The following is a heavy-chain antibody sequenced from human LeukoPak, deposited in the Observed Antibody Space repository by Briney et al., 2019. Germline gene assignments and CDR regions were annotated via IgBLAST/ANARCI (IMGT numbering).Heavy chain of an antibody. CDR3: ARDIATVVHQE. CDR1: GYTFTSYG. V-gene: IGHV1-18*01. J-gene: IGHJ4*02. Sequence: ASVKVSCKASGYTFTSYGISLVRQAPGQGLEWMGWISGYSGNTNYVQKFQGRVTMATDTSTSTVYMELRSLTSDDTAVYYCARDIATVVHQEWGQGTLVTVSS. CDR2: ISGYSGNT. D-gene: IGHD2-2*01.